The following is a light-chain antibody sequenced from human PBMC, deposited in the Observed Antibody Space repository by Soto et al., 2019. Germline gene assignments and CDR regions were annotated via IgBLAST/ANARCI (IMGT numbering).Light chain of an antibody. CDR3: HQYGSSSWT. J-gene: IGKJ1*01. Sequence: EIVLTQSPGTLSLSPGERATLSCRASQSVSSSYLAWYQQKPGQAPRLLIYGASRRATGIPDRFSGSGSGTDFTLTICRLEPEDFAVYYCHQYGSSSWTVGQGTKV. V-gene: IGKV3-20*01. CDR1: QSVSSSY. CDR2: GAS.